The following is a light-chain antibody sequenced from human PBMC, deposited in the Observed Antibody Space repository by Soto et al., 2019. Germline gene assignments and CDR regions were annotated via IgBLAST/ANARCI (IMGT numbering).Light chain of an antibody. J-gene: IGLJ1*01. CDR3: SSYTTGSTLYV. CDR1: SNDIGAYKY. V-gene: IGLV2-14*01. Sequence: QSVLTRPASVSGSPGQSITISCTGSSNDIGAYKYVSWYQQYPGKAPKLIIFEVSNRPSGVSNRFSGSKSGNTASLTIAGLQAEDEADYHCSSYTTGSTLYVFGGGTKVT. CDR2: EVS.